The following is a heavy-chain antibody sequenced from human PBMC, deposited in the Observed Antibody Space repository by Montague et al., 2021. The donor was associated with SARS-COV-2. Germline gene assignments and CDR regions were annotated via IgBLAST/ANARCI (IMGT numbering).Heavy chain of an antibody. V-gene: IGHV3-66*01. CDR2: IFGGGST. CDR1: GFTVSRNY. J-gene: IGHJ3*02. Sequence: SLRLSCAASGFTVSRNYMGWVRQAPGKGLEWVSVIFGGGSTHYADPVTGRFTISRDISQNTLYLQMNSLRAEDTAVYYCARGGYYYYGSVAGHNDAFDIWGRGTMVTVSS. CDR3: ARGGYYYYGSVAGHNDAFDI. D-gene: IGHD3-10*01.